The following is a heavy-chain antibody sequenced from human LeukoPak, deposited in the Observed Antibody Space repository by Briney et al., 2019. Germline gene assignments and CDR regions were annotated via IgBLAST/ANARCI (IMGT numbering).Heavy chain of an antibody. CDR1: GLTFSSHA. Sequence: GDSLRLSCSASGLTFSSHAMSWVRQAPGRGLEWVSALSGCGGSTAYAHSVKGRFTISRDNSKNTLYLQMSSLRAEDTAAYYCARPCQRGDYGDAIFDDWGQGTLVTVSS. CDR3: ARPCQRGDYGDAIFDD. J-gene: IGHJ4*02. V-gene: IGHV3-23*01. D-gene: IGHD4-17*01. CDR2: LSGCGGST.